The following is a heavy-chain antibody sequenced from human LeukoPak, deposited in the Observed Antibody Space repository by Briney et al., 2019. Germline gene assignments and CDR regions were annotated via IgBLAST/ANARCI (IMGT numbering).Heavy chain of an antibody. V-gene: IGHV4-34*01. CDR2: INHSGST. J-gene: IGHJ6*04. D-gene: IGHD2-2*01. Sequence: SETLSLTCAVYGGSFSGYYWSWIRQPPGKGLEWIGEINHSGSTNYNPSLKSRGTISVDTSKNQFSLKLSSVTAAETAVYYCARGADDCSSTSCYYYGMDVWGKGTTVTVSS. CDR3: ARGADDCSSTSCYYYGMDV. CDR1: GGSFSGYY.